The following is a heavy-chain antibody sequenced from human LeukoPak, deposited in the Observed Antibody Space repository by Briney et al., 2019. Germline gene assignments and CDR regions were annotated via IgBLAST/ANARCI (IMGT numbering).Heavy chain of an antibody. CDR3: ARLRWVVVAATGADY. V-gene: IGHV5-51*01. Sequence: RGESLEISCKGSGYSFTSYWIGWVRQMPGKGLEWMGIIYPGDSDTRYSPSFQGQVTISADKSISTAYLQWSSLKASDTAMYYCARLRWVVVAATGADYWGQGTLVTVSS. CDR2: IYPGDSDT. CDR1: GYSFTSYW. J-gene: IGHJ4*02. D-gene: IGHD2-15*01.